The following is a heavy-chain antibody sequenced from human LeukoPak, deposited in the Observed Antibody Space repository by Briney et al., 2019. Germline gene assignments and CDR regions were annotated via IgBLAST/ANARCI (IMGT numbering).Heavy chain of an antibody. J-gene: IGHJ6*02. CDR3: AREDPQTTVPEGMDV. CDR2: IYYSGTT. V-gene: IGHV4-59*01. CDR1: GGSISYYY. D-gene: IGHD4-17*01. Sequence: SETLSLTCTVSGGSISYYYWSWIRQSPGKGLEWIGYIYYSGTTNYNPSLKSRVTISVDTSNHQFSLQLRSVTAADTAVYYCAREDPQTTVPEGMDVWGQGTTVSVSS.